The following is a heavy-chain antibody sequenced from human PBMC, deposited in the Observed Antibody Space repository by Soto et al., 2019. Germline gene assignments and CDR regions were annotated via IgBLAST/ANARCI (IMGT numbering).Heavy chain of an antibody. J-gene: IGHJ6*02. CDR2: INPNSGGT. V-gene: IGHV1-2*02. D-gene: IGHD6-19*01. CDR3: ARDRQQQLHSGWYAQTALERYYYGMDV. CDR1: GYIFTGYH. Sequence: ASVKVSCKASGYIFTGYHIHWVRQAPGRGLEWMGWINPNSGGTNYAQKFQGRVTMTRDTSISTAYMELSRLRSDDTAVYYCARDRQQQLHSGWYAQTALERYYYGMDVWGQGTTVTVSS.